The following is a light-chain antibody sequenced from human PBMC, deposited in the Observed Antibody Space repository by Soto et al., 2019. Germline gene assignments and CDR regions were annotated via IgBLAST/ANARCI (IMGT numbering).Light chain of an antibody. CDR2: DVS. CDR3: SSYTSSSTLLYV. Sequence: QSALTQPASVSGSPGQSITISCTGTSSDGGGYNYVSWYQQHPGKAPKLMIYDVSNRPSGVSSRFSGSKSGNTASLTISGLQAEDEADYYCSSYTSSSTLLYVFGTGTKLTVL. V-gene: IGLV2-14*01. J-gene: IGLJ1*01. CDR1: SSDGGGYNY.